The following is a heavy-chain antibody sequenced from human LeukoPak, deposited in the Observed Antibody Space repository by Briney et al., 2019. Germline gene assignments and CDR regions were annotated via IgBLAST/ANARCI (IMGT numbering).Heavy chain of an antibody. CDR2: IKQDGSEE. V-gene: IGHV3-7*03. CDR1: GFTFSNYW. D-gene: IGHD5-12*01. J-gene: IGHJ4*02. Sequence: GGSLRLSCAASGFTFSNYWMSWVRQAPGKGLEWVGNIKQDGSEEYYVDSVKGRFTISRDNAKNSLYLQMNSLRVEDTAMYYCARGGSAYDNWGQGILVTVSS. CDR3: ARGGSAYDN.